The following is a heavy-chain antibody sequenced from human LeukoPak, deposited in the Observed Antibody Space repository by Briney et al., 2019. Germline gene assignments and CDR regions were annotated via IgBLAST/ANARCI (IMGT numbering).Heavy chain of an antibody. J-gene: IGHJ6*03. CDR2: ITPIFGTA. V-gene: IGHV1-69*05. Sequence: VAPVKVSCKASGGTFSSYAISWVRQAPGQGLEWMGGITPIFGTANYAQKFQGRVTITTDESTSTAYMELSSLRSEDTAVYYCASANRALSGYYYYMDVWGKGTTVTVSS. D-gene: IGHD1-14*01. CDR1: GGTFSSYA. CDR3: ASANRALSGYYYYMDV.